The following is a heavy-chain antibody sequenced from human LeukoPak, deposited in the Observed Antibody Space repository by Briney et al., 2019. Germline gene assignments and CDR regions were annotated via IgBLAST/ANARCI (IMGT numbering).Heavy chain of an antibody. J-gene: IGHJ4*02. Sequence: GGSLRLSCAASGFTFSSYAMSWVRQAPGKGLEWVSTISGSGGRTYYADSVKGRFTISRDNSNNTLSLQMTSLRAGDTAVYYCAKDHDALVPAVQFDYWGQGTLVTVSS. D-gene: IGHD2-2*01. CDR2: ISGSGGRT. CDR3: AKDHDALVPAVQFDY. V-gene: IGHV3-23*01. CDR1: GFTFSSYA.